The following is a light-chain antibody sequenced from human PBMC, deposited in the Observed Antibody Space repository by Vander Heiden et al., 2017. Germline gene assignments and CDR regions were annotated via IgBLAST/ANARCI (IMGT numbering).Light chain of an antibody. V-gene: IGKV3-20*01. Sequence: EIVLTQSPGTLSLSPGERATLSCRSSQSVSSNYLAWFQQKPLQPPRLLIYGASNRATGIPDRFSGSGSGTDFTLTISRLEPEDFAVYYCQQYGISPLPFGGGTKVEIK. CDR1: QSVSSNY. CDR2: GAS. J-gene: IGKJ4*01. CDR3: QQYGISPLP.